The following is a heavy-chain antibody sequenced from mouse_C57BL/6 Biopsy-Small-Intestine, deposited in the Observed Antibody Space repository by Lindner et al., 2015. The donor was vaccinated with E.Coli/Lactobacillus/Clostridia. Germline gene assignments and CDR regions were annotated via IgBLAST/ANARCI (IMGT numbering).Heavy chain of an antibody. V-gene: IGHV1S29*02. D-gene: IGHD3-3*01. J-gene: IGHJ3*01. CDR1: GYTFTSYH. Sequence: SVKVSCKASGYTFTSYHINWVRQAPGQGLEWMGWKSPDNGDAGYAQKFQGRVIMTRDSSISTVYMELRSLRSEDTAVYYCARGAWLATGNAFDIWGQGTMVTVSS. CDR3: ARGAWLATGNAFDI. CDR2: KSPDNGDA.